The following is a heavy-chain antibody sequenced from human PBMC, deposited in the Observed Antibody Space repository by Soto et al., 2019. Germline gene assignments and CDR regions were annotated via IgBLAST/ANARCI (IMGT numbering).Heavy chain of an antibody. V-gene: IGHV4-34*01. J-gene: IGHJ4*02. CDR2: INHSGST. CDR3: ARDLAVAGMPIDY. D-gene: IGHD6-19*01. CDR1: GGSFSGYY. Sequence: PSETLSLTCAVYGGSFSGYYWSWIRQPPGKGLEWIGEINHSGSTNYNPSLKSRVTISVDTSKNQFSLKLSSVTAADTAVYYCARDLAVAGMPIDYWGQGTLVTGSS.